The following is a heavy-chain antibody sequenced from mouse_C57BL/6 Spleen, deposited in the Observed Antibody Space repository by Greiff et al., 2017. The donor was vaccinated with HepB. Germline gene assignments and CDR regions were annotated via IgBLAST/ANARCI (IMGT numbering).Heavy chain of an antibody. D-gene: IGHD1-1*01. Sequence: QVQLQQSGPGLVAPSQCLSITCTVSGFSLTSYGVSWVRQPPGKGLEWLGAIWGDGSTNYHSALISRLTISKDNSTCQVYLKLNSLQTDDTATYYCAKPEDYCGSSYWYFDVWGTGTTVTVSS. CDR2: IWGDGST. CDR1: GFSLTSYG. CDR3: AKPEDYCGSSYWYFDV. J-gene: IGHJ1*03. V-gene: IGHV2-3*01.